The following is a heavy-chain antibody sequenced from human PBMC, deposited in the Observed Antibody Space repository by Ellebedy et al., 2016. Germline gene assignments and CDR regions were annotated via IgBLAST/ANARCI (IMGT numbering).Heavy chain of an antibody. CDR1: GGSFSGYY. D-gene: IGHD5-18*01. V-gene: IGHV4-34*01. CDR2: INHSGST. Sequence: GSLRLXXAVYGGSFSGYYWSWIRQPPGKGLEWIGEINHSGSTNYNPSLKSRVTISVDTSKNQFSLKLSSVTAADTAVYYCARAPPKIQLWDLYYYYGMDVWGQGTTVTVSS. J-gene: IGHJ6*02. CDR3: ARAPPKIQLWDLYYYYGMDV.